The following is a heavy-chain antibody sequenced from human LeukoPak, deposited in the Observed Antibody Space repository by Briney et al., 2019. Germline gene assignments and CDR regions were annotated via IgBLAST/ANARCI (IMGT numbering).Heavy chain of an antibody. V-gene: IGHV1-2*02. CDR2: INPNSGGT. J-gene: IGHJ4*02. CDR1: GYTFTGYY. CDR3: ARDSDGYDLLYYFDY. Sequence: ASVKVSCTASGYTFTGYYMHWVRQAPGQGLEWMGWINPNSGGTNYAQKFQGRVTMTRDTSISTAYMELSRLRSDDTAVYYCARDSDGYDLLYYFDYWGQGTLVTVSS. D-gene: IGHD5-12*01.